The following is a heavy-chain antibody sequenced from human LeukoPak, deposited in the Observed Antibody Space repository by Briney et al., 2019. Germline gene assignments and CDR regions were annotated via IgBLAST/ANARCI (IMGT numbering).Heavy chain of an antibody. CDR2: LHPSGST. CDR3: VSGVDSAKLGY. CDR1: GGSFSGYY. V-gene: IGHV4-34*01. Sequence: SQTLSLTCAVSGGSFSGYYCNWIRQPPGKGLGWIGELHPSGSTSYNTSLRRRLTISMATSKNQCSLKLTSVTAADTAMYFCVSGVDSAKLGYWGQGTLVTVSS. D-gene: IGHD3-3*01. J-gene: IGHJ4*02.